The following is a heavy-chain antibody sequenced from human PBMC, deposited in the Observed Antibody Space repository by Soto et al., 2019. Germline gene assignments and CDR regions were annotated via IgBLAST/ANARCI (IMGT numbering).Heavy chain of an antibody. D-gene: IGHD6-13*01. CDR1: GFSVGSNY. V-gene: IGHV3-53*02. CDR3: TRAGTSSSWNYFDY. J-gene: IGHJ4*02. CDR2: IHSGGNT. Sequence: EVQVVETGGGLIQPGGSRRLSCAASGFSVGSNYMSWVRQAPGKGLQWVSIIHSGGNTFYADSVRGRFTISRDDSKNTLFLQMNSLRAEDTAVYYCTRAGTSSSWNYFDYWGQGTLVTVSA.